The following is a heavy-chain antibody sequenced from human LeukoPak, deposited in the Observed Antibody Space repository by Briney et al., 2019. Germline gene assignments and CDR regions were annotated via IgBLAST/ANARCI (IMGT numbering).Heavy chain of an antibody. V-gene: IGHV1-2*02. CDR3: AREETYYDFWSGYRLVDY. CDR1: GYTFTGDY. J-gene: IGHJ4*02. CDR2: INPNSGGT. D-gene: IGHD3-3*01. Sequence: ASVKVSCKASGYTFTGDYMHWVRQAPGQGREWMGWINPNSGGTNYAQKFQGRVTMTRDTCISTAYMELSRLRSDDTAVYYCAREETYYDFWSGYRLVDYWGQGTLVTVSS.